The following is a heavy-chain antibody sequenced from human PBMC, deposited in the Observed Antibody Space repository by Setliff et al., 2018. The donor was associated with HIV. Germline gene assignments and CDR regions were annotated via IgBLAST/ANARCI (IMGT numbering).Heavy chain of an antibody. D-gene: IGHD3-22*01. V-gene: IGHV3-30-3*02. CDR3: AKGITMIDTLYYGSQTFYMYYYGLDV. CDR2: ISYDGSNK. Sequence: WVRQAPGKGLEWVAVISYDGSNKYYADSVKGRFTISRDNAKNSLYLQMNSLRAEDMALYYCAKGITMIDTLYYGSQTFYMYYYGLDVWGQGTTVTVSS. J-gene: IGHJ6*02.